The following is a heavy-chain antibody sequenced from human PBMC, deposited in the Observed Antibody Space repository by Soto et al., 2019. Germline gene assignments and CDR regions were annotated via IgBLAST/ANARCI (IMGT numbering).Heavy chain of an antibody. Sequence: QVQLVQSGAEVKKPGSSVKVSCKASGGTFSSHSFTWVRQAPGQGLEWMGGVIPIFGTPNYAQKFQGRVTITAEASTNTAYMELSSVTSEDKAVYYCARDPLWFGELLSNYYYQALDVWGQGTTVTVSS. V-gene: IGHV1-69*01. CDR2: VIPIFGTP. CDR3: ARDPLWFGELLSNYYYQALDV. J-gene: IGHJ6*02. D-gene: IGHD3-10*01. CDR1: GGTFSSHS.